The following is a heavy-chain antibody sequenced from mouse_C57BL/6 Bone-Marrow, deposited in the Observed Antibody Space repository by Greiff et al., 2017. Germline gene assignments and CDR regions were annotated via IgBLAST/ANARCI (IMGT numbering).Heavy chain of an antibody. CDR2: IYPGSGST. CDR3: ARGPYFDY. V-gene: IGHV1-55*01. CDR1: GYNFNSYW. Sequence: QVQLQQPGAELVKPGASVKMSCKASGYNFNSYWLTWVKQRPGQGLEWIGDIYPGSGSTNYNEKFKSKATLTADTSSSTAYMQLSSLTSEDSAVYYCARGPYFDYWGQGTTLTVSS. J-gene: IGHJ2*01.